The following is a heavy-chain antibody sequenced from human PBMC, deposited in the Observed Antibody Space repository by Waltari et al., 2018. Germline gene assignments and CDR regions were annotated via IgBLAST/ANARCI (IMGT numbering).Heavy chain of an antibody. J-gene: IGHJ4*02. D-gene: IGHD7-27*01. CDR2: IQSKERGGAT. CDR3: TTLDAPWGG. V-gene: IGHV3-15*02. Sequence: EVEMVESGGASVKPGESLRLSCVASGFTFPPAWLTWVRQVPGGGREGIGRIQSKERGGATDFAAPVKGRFSISRDDSRNTVSLQMNNLKAEDTGIYYCTTLDAPWGGWGQGTLVTVSS. CDR1: GFTFPPAW.